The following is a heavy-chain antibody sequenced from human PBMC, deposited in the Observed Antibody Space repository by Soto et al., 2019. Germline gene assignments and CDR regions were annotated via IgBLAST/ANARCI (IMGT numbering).Heavy chain of an antibody. CDR1: GMPFSDHD. CDR2: PRDKPQGYST. V-gene: IGHV3-72*01. J-gene: IGHJ4*02. D-gene: IGHD3-22*01. Sequence: HGGSLILACACSGMPFSDHDIDLVRTAHGKGLESVGRPRDKPQGYSTAYAASVKGRFTTSRDESKNSAYLQMNSLKTEDTAVYYCVRATYFSDSSGYTRCLDYWGQGPLVTVFS. CDR3: VRATYFSDSSGYTRCLDY.